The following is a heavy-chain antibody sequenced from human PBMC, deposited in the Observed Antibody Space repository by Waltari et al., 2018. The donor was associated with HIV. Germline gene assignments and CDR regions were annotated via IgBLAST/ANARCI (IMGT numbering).Heavy chain of an antibody. V-gene: IGHV4-39*01. J-gene: IGHJ3*02. CDR2: IDDSGST. Sequence: QLQLQESGPGLMKPSETLSLTCTASGGSISSSNYYWGWIRQPPGKGLEWIGGIDDSGSTYDNPSLRSRVTISVDTSKNQFSLKVSSVTAADTAVYYCARPSKQRTPVSAFDIWGQGTMVTVSS. CDR3: ARPSKQRTPVSAFDI. D-gene: IGHD6-25*01. CDR1: GGSISSSNYY.